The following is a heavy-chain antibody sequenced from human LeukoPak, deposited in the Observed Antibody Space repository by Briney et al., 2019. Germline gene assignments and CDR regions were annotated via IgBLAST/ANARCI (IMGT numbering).Heavy chain of an antibody. CDR1: TRFSFDDYG. CDR3: ARGFNYGPFDS. J-gene: IGHJ4*02. D-gene: IGHD3-10*01. CDR2: INRNGDST. V-gene: IGHV3-20*04. Sequence: GGSLRLSCAASTRFSFDDYGMSWVRQAPGKGLEWVSGINRNGDSTGYGDVVKGRFTISRDNAKNSLFLQMNSLRAEDTALYYCARGFNYGPFDSWGRGTLVTVSS.